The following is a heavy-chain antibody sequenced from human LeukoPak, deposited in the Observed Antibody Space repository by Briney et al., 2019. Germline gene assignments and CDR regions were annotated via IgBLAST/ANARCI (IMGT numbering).Heavy chain of an antibody. CDR2: ISGNGSST. V-gene: IGHV3-23*01. CDR1: GFTFSNYA. D-gene: IGHD4-23*01. J-gene: IGHJ4*02. CDR3: AKISPYGGNSA. Sequence: GGSLRLSCAASGFTFSNYAMSWVRQAPGKGLEWVSAISGNGSSTYYADSVKGRFTISRDNSKNTLYLQMNSLRAEDTAVYYCAKISPYGGNSAWGQGTLVTVSS.